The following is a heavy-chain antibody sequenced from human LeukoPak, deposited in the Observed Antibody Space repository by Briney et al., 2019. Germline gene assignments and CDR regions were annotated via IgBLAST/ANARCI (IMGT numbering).Heavy chain of an antibody. Sequence: SETLSLTCTVSGGSISPYYWNWIRQPPRKGLEWIGSIYYSGNTNYNPSLKSRLTISVDTSKNQFSLKLSSVTAADTAVYYCARGGRRYFNYWGQGTLVTVSS. D-gene: IGHD3-16*01. J-gene: IGHJ4*02. CDR2: IYYSGNT. CDR3: ARGGRRYFNY. CDR1: GGSISPYY. V-gene: IGHV4-59*01.